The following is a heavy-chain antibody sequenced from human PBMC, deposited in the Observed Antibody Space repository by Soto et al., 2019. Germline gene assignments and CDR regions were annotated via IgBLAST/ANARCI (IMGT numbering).Heavy chain of an antibody. CDR3: AHRRGYYGSGSYSGMFWFDP. J-gene: IGHJ5*02. CDR2: IYWDDDK. Sequence: SGPTLVNPTQTLTLTCTFSGFSLSSSGVGVAWIRQPPGKALEWLALIYWDDDKRYSPSLKSRLTITKDTSKNQVVLTMTNMDPVDTATYYCAHRRGYYGSGSYSGMFWFDPWGQGTLVTVSS. D-gene: IGHD3-10*01. V-gene: IGHV2-5*02. CDR1: GFSLSSSGVG.